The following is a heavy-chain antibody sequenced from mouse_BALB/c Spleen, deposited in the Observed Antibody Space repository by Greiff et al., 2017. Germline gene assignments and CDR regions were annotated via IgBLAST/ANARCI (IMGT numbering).Heavy chain of an antibody. CDR2: ISSGGSYT. D-gene: IGHD1-1*01. CDR1: GFTFSSYA. CDR3: ARVENYYGSSLPYAMDY. Sequence: DVHLVESGGGLVKPGGSLKLSCAASGFTFSSYAMSWVRQSPEKRLEWVAEISSGGSYTYYPDTVTGRFTISRDNAKNTLYLEMSSLRSEDTAMYYCARVENYYGSSLPYAMDYWGQGTSVTVSS. V-gene: IGHV5-9-4*01. J-gene: IGHJ4*01.